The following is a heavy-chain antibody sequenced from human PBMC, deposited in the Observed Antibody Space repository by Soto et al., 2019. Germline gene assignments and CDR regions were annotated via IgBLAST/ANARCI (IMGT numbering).Heavy chain of an antibody. CDR2: ISYDGSNK. D-gene: IGHD3-9*01. Sequence: GGSLRLSCAASGFTFSSYGMHWVRQAPGKGLEWVAVISYDGSNKYYADSVKGRFTISRDNSKNTLYLQMNSLRAEDTAVYYCAKEYFDWLLYAPTHDAFDIWGQGTMVTVSS. V-gene: IGHV3-30*18. J-gene: IGHJ3*02. CDR3: AKEYFDWLLYAPTHDAFDI. CDR1: GFTFSSYG.